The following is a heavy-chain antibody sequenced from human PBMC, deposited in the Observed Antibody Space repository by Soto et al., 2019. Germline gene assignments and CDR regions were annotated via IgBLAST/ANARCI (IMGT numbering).Heavy chain of an antibody. CDR3: TSLYQGISN. V-gene: IGHV3-23*01. Sequence: EVQLLESGGGLVQPGGSLRLSCAASGFTFSSYAMSWVRQAPGKGLEWVSAISGSGGSTYYADSVKGRFTISRDNSKNALYLQMNSLKTEDTAVYYCTSLYQGISNWGQGTLVTVSS. CDR2: ISGSGGST. J-gene: IGHJ4*02. D-gene: IGHD2-2*01. CDR1: GFTFSSYA.